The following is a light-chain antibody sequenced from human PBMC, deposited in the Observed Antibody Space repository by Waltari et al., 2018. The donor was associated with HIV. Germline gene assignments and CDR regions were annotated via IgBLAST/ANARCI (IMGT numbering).Light chain of an antibody. V-gene: IGLV3-25*03. Sequence: SYELTQPPSASVSPGQTARITCSGDALAKQNTYWFQQKPGQSPVLFIYKDSERPSGIPARFSGSRSGTTVMLTISGVQAEDEADYYCQSVDSSRIWVFGGGTKLTVL. CDR1: ALAKQN. CDR2: KDS. J-gene: IGLJ3*02. CDR3: QSVDSSRIWV.